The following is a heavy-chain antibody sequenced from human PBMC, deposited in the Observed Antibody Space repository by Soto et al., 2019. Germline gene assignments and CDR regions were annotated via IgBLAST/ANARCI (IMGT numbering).Heavy chain of an antibody. CDR3: AKDTAPAAAGTRGFDY. D-gene: IGHD6-13*01. CDR2: ISWNSGSI. V-gene: IGHV3-9*01. J-gene: IGHJ4*02. CDR1: GFTFDDYA. Sequence: GGSLRLSCAASGFTFDDYAMHWVRQAPGKGLEWVSGISWNSGSIGYADSVKGRFTISRDNAKNSLYLQMNSLRAEDTALYYCAKDTAPAAAGTRGFDYWGQGTPVTVSS.